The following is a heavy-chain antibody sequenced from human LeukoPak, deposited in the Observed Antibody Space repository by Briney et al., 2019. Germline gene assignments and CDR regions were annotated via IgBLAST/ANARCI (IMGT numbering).Heavy chain of an antibody. CDR3: ASPRGYYDSSGYYQH. CDR2: INHSGST. Sequence: SETLSLTCAVYGGSFSGYYWSWIRQPPGKGLEWIGEINHSGSTNYNPSLKSRVTISVDTSKNQFSLKLSSVTAADTAVYYCASPRGYYDSSGYYQHWSQGTLVTVSS. V-gene: IGHV4-34*01. D-gene: IGHD3-22*01. J-gene: IGHJ1*01. CDR1: GGSFSGYY.